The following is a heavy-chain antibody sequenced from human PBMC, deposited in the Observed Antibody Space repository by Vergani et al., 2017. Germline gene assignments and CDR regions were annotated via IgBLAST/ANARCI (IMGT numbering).Heavy chain of an antibody. CDR1: GFTFIMHA. CDR2: LSASDRRT. V-gene: IGHV3-23*01. CDR3: AKGGHSEVVGSCGACDI. J-gene: IGHJ3*02. Sequence: EVQLLESGGDLVQPGGSLRLSCAASGFTFIMHAMSWVRQAPGKGLEWVSTLSASDRRTRYADSVKGRFTISRDIAKNPLFLHMSSLRPEETAVYYCAKGGHSEVVGSCGACDIWGEGTMVTVSS. D-gene: IGHD6-19*01.